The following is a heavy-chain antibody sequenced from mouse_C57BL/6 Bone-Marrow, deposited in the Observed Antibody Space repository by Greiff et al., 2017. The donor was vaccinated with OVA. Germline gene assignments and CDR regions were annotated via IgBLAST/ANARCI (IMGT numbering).Heavy chain of an antibody. CDR2: ISSGGSYT. D-gene: IGHD1-1*01. J-gene: IGHJ2*01. Sequence: EVQLKESGGDLVKPGGSLKLSCAASGFTFSSYGMSWVRQTPDKRLEWVATISSGGSYTYYPDSVKGRFTISRDNAKNTLYLQMSSLKSEDTAMYYCARHEILLPYFDYWGQGTTLTVSS. CDR3: ARHEILLPYFDY. V-gene: IGHV5-6*01. CDR1: GFTFSSYG.